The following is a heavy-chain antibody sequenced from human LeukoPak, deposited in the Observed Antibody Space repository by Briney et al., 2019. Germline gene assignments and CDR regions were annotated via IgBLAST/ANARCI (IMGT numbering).Heavy chain of an antibody. CDR1: EFTFSNYA. J-gene: IGHJ4*02. V-gene: IGHV3-23*01. CDR2: ISGYGGTT. Sequence: GGSLRLSCAASEFTFSNYAMSWVRQAPGKGLEWVSTISGYGGTTYFADSVKGRFTISRDNSKNTLYQQMNSLTAEDTAVYYCAKADDYHDTSGYFSFDSWGQGTLVTVSS. CDR3: AKADDYHDTSGYFSFDS. D-gene: IGHD3-22*01.